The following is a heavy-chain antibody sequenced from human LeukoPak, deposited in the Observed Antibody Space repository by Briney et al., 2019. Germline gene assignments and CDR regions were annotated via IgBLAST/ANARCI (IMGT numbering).Heavy chain of an antibody. V-gene: IGHV4-59*08. J-gene: IGHJ2*01. CDR1: GGSIITYY. D-gene: IGHD6-19*01. Sequence: PSETLSLTCTVSGGSIITYYWSWIRQPPGKGLEWIGYIYYSGTPNYNPSLKSRVTISVDTSKNQFSLKLSSVTAADTAVYYCAKTVAGYWYFDLWGRGTLVTVSS. CDR3: AKTVAGYWYFDL. CDR2: IYYSGTP.